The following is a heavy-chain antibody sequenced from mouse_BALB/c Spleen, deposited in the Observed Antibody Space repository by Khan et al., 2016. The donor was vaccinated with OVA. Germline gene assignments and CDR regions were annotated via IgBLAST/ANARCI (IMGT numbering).Heavy chain of an antibody. CDR2: ISYSGNP. D-gene: IGHD1-1*01. CDR3: ARVYGVDFDY. J-gene: IGHJ2*01. V-gene: IGHV3-2*02. Sequence: VQLVESGPGLVKPSQSLSLTCTVTGYSITSDYAWNWIRQFPGNKLEWMGYISYSGNPKYNPSLKSRISIIRDTSKNQFFLQLNSVTIEDTATYYCARVYGVDFDYWGQGTTLTVSS. CDR1: GYSITSDYA.